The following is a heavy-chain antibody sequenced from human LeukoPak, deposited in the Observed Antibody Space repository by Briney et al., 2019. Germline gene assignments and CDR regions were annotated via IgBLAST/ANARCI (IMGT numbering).Heavy chain of an antibody. J-gene: IGHJ4*02. D-gene: IGHD3-10*01. V-gene: IGHV4-39*07. CDR1: GGSIRSSSYY. Sequence: SETLSLTCTVSGGSIRSSSYYWGWIRQPPGKGLEWIGEINHSGSTNYNPSLKSRVTISVDTSKNQFSLKLSSVTAADTAVYYCARGPVRGVIPFDYWGQGTLVTVSS. CDR2: INHSGST. CDR3: ARGPVRGVIPFDY.